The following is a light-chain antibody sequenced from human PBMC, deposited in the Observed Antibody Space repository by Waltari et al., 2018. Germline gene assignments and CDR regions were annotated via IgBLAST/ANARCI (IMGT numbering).Light chain of an antibody. CDR1: QSVLYSSNNKNY. CDR2: WAS. V-gene: IGKV4-1*01. Sequence: DLVMTQSPDSLAVSLGERAPINCKSSQSVLYSSNNKNYLAWYQQKPGQPPKLLMYWASTRESGVPDRFSGSGSGTDFTLTISSLQAEDVAVYCCQQYYSTPQTFGQGTKVEIK. J-gene: IGKJ1*01. CDR3: QQYYSTPQT.